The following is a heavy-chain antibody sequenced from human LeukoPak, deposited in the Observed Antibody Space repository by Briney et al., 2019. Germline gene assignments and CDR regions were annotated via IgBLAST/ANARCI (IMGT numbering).Heavy chain of an antibody. CDR2: IWYDGSNK. D-gene: IGHD1-1*01. V-gene: IGHV3-33*06. CDR1: GFTFSSYG. J-gene: IGHJ4*02. CDR3: AKDGYPAVRRAPDY. Sequence: GGSLRLSCAASGFTFSSYGMHWVRQAPGKGLEWVAVIWYDGSNKYYADSVKGRFTISRDNSKNTLYLQMNSLRAEDTAVYYCAKDGYPAVRRAPDYWGQGTLVTVSS.